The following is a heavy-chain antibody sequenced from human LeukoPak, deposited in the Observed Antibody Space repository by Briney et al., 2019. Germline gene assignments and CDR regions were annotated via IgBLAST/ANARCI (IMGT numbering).Heavy chain of an antibody. D-gene: IGHD3-10*01. CDR1: GDSTSNYY. Sequence: SETLSLTCTVSGDSTSNYYWGWIRQPPGKGLEWIGYIYYSGSTNYNPSLKSRVTMSLDTSKNQFSLKLSSVTAADTAVYYCARTNYYGSGSYYFDYWGQGTLVTVS. V-gene: IGHV4-59*01. J-gene: IGHJ4*02. CDR2: IYYSGST. CDR3: ARTNYYGSGSYYFDY.